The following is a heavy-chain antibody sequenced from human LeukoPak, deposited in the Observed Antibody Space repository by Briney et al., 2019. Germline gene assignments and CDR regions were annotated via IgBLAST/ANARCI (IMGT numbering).Heavy chain of an antibody. D-gene: IGHD5-24*01. CDR2: IYLDGNT. V-gene: IGHV4-4*08. CDR3: ARRRGDMATIPDYHYYYMDV. CDR1: GASISSYS. Sequence: SETLSLTCTVSGASISSYSWSWIRQPPGKGLEWIAYIYLDGNTDFQPSLKSRVTMSVGSSKNQVSLKLTSVTAADTAVYFCARRRGDMATIPDYHYYYMDVWGKGTTVTVSS. J-gene: IGHJ6*03.